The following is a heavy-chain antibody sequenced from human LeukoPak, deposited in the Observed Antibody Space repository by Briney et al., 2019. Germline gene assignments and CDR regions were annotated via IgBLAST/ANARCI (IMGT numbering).Heavy chain of an antibody. J-gene: IGHJ4*02. CDR3: AREGGYSYGDAPLHFDN. CDR1: GGSISSGSYY. Sequence: KPSETLSLTCTVSGGSISSGSYYWSWIRQPAGKGLEWIGRIETNGSTNYNPSLKSRVTISVDTSKNQFSLKLSSVTAADTAVYCCAREGGYSYGDAPLHFDNWGQGTLVTVSS. CDR2: IETNGST. D-gene: IGHD5-18*01. V-gene: IGHV4-61*02.